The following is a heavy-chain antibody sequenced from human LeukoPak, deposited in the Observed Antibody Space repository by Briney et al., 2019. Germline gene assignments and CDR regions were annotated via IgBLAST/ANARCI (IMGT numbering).Heavy chain of an antibody. CDR1: GFTFGDYA. Sequence: GGSLRLSCTASGFTFGDYAMSWVRQAPGKGREWVGFIRSKSYGATTEYASSVNGRFTISTHHSKSIAYLQMNSLKTEDTAVYYCMYDYVWGIYRRDYWGQGTLVTVSS. J-gene: IGHJ4*02. CDR3: MYDYVWGIYRRDY. D-gene: IGHD3-16*02. CDR2: IRSKSYGATT. V-gene: IGHV3-49*04.